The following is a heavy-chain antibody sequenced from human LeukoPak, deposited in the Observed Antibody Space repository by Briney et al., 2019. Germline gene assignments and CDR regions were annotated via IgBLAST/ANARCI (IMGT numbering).Heavy chain of an antibody. D-gene: IGHD2-8*01. Sequence: SETLSLTCTVSGGSISSHYWSWIRQPPGKGLEWIGYIYYSGSTNYNPSPKSRVTISVDTSKNQFSLKLSSVTAADTAVYYCARARNGAFPDYWGQGTLVTVSS. CDR2: IYYSGST. CDR3: ARARNGAFPDY. V-gene: IGHV4-59*11. CDR1: GGSISSHY. J-gene: IGHJ4*02.